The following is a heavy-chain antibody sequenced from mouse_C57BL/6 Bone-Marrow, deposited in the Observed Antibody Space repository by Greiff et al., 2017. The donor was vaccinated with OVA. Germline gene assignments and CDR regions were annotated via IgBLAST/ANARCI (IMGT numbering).Heavy chain of an antibody. CDR3: AREITTVVPGY. CDR2: IHPNSGST. CDR1: GYTFTSYW. J-gene: IGHJ3*02. D-gene: IGHD1-1*01. V-gene: IGHV1-64*01. Sequence: QVQLQQSGAELVKPGASVKLSCKASGYTFTSYWMHWVKQRPGQGLEWIGMIHPNSGSTNYNEKFKSKATLTVDKSSSTAYMQLSSLTSEDSAVYYCAREITTVVPGYWGQGTLVTVSA.